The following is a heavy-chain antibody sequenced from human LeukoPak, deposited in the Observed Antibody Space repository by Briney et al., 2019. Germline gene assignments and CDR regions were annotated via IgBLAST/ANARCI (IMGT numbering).Heavy chain of an antibody. J-gene: IGHJ4*02. CDR1: GFTFSSYA. CDR2: ISYDGSNK. D-gene: IGHD3-3*01. Sequence: TGGSLRLSCAASGFTFSSYAMHWVRQAPGKGLEWVAVISYDGSNKYYADSVKGRFTISRDNSKNTLYLQMNSLRAEDTAVYYCARGPDRDFWSGYYAPMFDYWGQGTLVTVSS. CDR3: ARGPDRDFWSGYYAPMFDY. V-gene: IGHV3-30-3*01.